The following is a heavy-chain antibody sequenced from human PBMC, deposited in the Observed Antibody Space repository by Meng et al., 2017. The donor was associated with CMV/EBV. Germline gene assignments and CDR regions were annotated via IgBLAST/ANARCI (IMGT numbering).Heavy chain of an antibody. CDR2: ISWNSGSI. CDR3: ASDYYDSGGYHPVEFDY. D-gene: IGHD3-22*01. CDR1: GFTFDDYA. J-gene: IGHJ4*02. Sequence: SLKISCAASGFTFDDYAMHWVRQAPGKGLEWVSGISWNSGSIGYADSVKGRFTISRDNAKNSLYLQMNSLRAEDTAVYYCASDYYDSGGYHPVEFDYWGQGTLVTVSS. V-gene: IGHV3-9*01.